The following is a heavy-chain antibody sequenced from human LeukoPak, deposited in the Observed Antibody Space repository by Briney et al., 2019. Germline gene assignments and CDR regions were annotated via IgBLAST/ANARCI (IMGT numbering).Heavy chain of an antibody. Sequence: SVKVSCKASGGTFSSYAISWVRQAPGQGLEWMGRIIPILGIANYAQKFQGRVTITADKSTSIAYMELSSLRSENTAVYYCARRDLLWFGELLSTGAFDIWGQGTMVTVSS. CDR1: GGTFSSYA. CDR2: IIPILGIA. CDR3: ARRDLLWFGELLSTGAFDI. D-gene: IGHD3-10*01. V-gene: IGHV1-69*04. J-gene: IGHJ3*02.